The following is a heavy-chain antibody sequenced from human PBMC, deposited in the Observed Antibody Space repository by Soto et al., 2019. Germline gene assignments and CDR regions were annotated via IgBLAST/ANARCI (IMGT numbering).Heavy chain of an antibody. J-gene: IGHJ6*02. CDR1: GGSISSYY. CDR2: IYYSGST. D-gene: IGHD6-19*01. CDR3: ARVYHGMGSGWMNGMDV. Sequence: SETLSLTCTVSGGSISSYYWSWIRQPPGKGLEWIGYIYYSGSTNYNPSLKSRVTISVDTSKNQFSLKLSSVTAADTAVYYCARVYHGMGSGWMNGMDVWGQGTTVTVSS. V-gene: IGHV4-59*01.